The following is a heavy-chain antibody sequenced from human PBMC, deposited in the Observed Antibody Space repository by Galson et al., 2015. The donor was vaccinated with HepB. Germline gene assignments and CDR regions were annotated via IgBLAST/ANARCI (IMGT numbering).Heavy chain of an antibody. J-gene: IGHJ5*02. CDR2: IYYSGST. CDR1: GGSISSSSYY. Sequence: ETLSLTCTVSGGSISSSSYYWGWIRQPPGKGLEWIGSIYYSGSTYYNPSLKSRVTISVDTSKNQFSLKLSSVTAADTAVYYCARHSITIFGVVTTNWFDPWGQGTLVTVSS. CDR3: ARHSITIFGVVTTNWFDP. D-gene: IGHD3-3*01. V-gene: IGHV4-39*01.